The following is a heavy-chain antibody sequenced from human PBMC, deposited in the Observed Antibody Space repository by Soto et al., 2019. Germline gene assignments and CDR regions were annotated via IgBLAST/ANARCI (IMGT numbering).Heavy chain of an antibody. V-gene: IGHV3-23*01. J-gene: IGHJ4*02. CDR1: GFSVSSQG. CDR3: AKGNLYNFFSGSDY. D-gene: IGHD3-22*01. CDR2: ISTSGKDT. Sequence: EVQLLESGGGLVQPGGSLRLSCAASGFSVSSQGMTWVRQAPGKGLEWVSVISTSGKDTFYADSVKGRFTISRDNSNNVLYLQMNSLRAEDTAIYYCAKGNLYNFFSGSDYWGQGTLVTVCS.